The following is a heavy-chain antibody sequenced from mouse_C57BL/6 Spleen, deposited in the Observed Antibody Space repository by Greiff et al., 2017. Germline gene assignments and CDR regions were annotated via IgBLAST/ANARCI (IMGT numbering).Heavy chain of an antibody. V-gene: IGHV1-42*01. Sequence: VQLKESGPELVKPGASVKISCKASGYSFTGYYMNWVTQSPEKSLEWIGEINPSTGGTTYNQKFKAKATVTVDKSSSTAYMQLKSLTSKDSAVYYCARGGYYSNYAMDYWGQGTSVTVSS. CDR3: ARGGYYSNYAMDY. CDR1: GYSFTGYY. D-gene: IGHD2-5*01. CDR2: INPSTGGT. J-gene: IGHJ4*01.